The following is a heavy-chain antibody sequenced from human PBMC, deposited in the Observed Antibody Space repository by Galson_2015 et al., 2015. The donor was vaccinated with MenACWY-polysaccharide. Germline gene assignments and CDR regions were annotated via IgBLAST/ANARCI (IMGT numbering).Heavy chain of an antibody. D-gene: IGHD1-1*01. Sequence: TLSLTCTVSGYSTSSGGYYWSWIRQHPGQVLEWIGYFHYRGSTSYHPSLKSRLLISGAASSAEFSLKLSTVTAAVTAVYYCARYNSAGGDFDYWGQGALVTVSS. J-gene: IGHJ4*02. CDR1: GYSTSSGGYY. V-gene: IGHV4-31*02. CDR3: ARYNSAGGDFDY. CDR2: FHYRGST.